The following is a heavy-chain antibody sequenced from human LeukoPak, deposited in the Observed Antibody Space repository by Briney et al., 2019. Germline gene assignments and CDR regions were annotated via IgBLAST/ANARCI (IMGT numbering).Heavy chain of an antibody. CDR3: AAQFGDYAPFDY. J-gene: IGHJ4*02. Sequence: ASVKVPCKASGYTFTSYGIAWVRQAPGQGLEWMGWISAYNGNTNFAQNLQGRVTMTTDTSTSTAYMELRSLRSDDTAVYYCAAQFGDYAPFDYWGQGTLVTVSS. CDR1: GYTFTSYG. CDR2: ISAYNGNT. D-gene: IGHD4-17*01. V-gene: IGHV1-18*01.